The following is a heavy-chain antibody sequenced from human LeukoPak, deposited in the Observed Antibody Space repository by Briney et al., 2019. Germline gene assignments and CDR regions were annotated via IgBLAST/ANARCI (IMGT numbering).Heavy chain of an antibody. D-gene: IGHD1-1*01. Sequence: PGGSLRLSCAASGFTFSSYGMHWVRQAPGKGLEWVAVISCDGSNKYYADSVKGRFTISRDNSKNTLYLQMNSLRAEDTAVYYCAKGRYPPRYYFDYWGQGTLVTVSS. CDR3: AKGRYPPRYYFDY. CDR1: GFTFSSYG. CDR2: ISCDGSNK. V-gene: IGHV3-30*18. J-gene: IGHJ4*02.